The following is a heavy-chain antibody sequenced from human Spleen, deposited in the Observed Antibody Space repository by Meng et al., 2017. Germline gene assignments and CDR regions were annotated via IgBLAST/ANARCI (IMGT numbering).Heavy chain of an antibody. V-gene: IGHV4-39*07. D-gene: IGHD1-26*01. CDR2: IYYSGST. Sequence: ESLKISCTVSGGSISSSSYYWGWIRQPPGKGLEWIGSIYYSGSTYYNPSLKSRVTISVDTSKNQFSLKLSSVTAADTAVYYCARDQYSGSYYDPAFDIWGQGTMVIVSS. CDR1: GGSISSSSYY. CDR3: ARDQYSGSYYDPAFDI. J-gene: IGHJ3*02.